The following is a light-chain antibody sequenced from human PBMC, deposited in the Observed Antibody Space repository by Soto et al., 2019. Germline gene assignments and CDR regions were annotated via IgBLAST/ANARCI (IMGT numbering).Light chain of an antibody. J-gene: IGKJ4*01. Sequence: DIQMTQSPSSLSASVGDRVTIPCRASQSISSYLNWYQQKPGKAPTLLIYAASSLQSGVPSRFSGSGYGTDFTLTISSLQPEDFATYYCQQSYNKFTFGGGTKVDI. V-gene: IGKV1-39*01. CDR2: AAS. CDR1: QSISSY. CDR3: QQSYNKFT.